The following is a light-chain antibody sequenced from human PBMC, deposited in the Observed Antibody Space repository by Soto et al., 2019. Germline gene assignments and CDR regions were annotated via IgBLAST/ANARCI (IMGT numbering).Light chain of an antibody. CDR2: GNT. CDR1: SSNIGAGYD. J-gene: IGLJ1*01. Sequence: QSVLTRAPSVSGAPGQRVSMSCTGSSSNIGAGYDVHWYQQLPGTAPKLLISGNTNRPSGVPDRFSGSKSGTSASLAITGLQAEDEADYYCQSYDSSLSGYVFGTGTKVTVL. CDR3: QSYDSSLSGYV. V-gene: IGLV1-40*01.